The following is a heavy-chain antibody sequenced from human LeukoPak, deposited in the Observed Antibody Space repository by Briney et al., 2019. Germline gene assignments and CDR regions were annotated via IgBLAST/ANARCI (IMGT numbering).Heavy chain of an antibody. CDR3: AKSGTRSSWSPRVKTYLDY. J-gene: IGHJ4*02. Sequence: GGSLRLSCAASGFTFSSYGMHWVRQAPGKGLEWVAFIRYDGSNKYYADSVKGRFTISRDNSKNTLYLQMNSLRAEDTAVYYCAKSGTRSSWSPRVKTYLDYWGQGTLVTVSS. V-gene: IGHV3-30*02. CDR2: IRYDGSNK. D-gene: IGHD6-13*01. CDR1: GFTFSSYG.